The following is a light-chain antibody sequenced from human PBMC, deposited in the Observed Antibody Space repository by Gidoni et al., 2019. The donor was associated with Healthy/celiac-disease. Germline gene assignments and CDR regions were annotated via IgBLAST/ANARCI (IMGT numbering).Light chain of an antibody. J-gene: IGKJ5*01. V-gene: IGKV3-11*01. CDR3: QQRSNRIT. CDR1: QSVSSY. CDR2: DAS. Sequence: EIVLTQSPATLSLSPGERATLSCRASQSVSSYLAWYQQKPGQAPRLLIYDASNRATGIPARCSGSGSGTDFTLTISSLEPEDFAVYYCQQRSNRITFGQGTRLEIK.